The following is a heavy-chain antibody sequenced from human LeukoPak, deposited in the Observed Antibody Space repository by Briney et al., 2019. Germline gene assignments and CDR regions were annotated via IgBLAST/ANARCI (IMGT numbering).Heavy chain of an antibody. CDR2: IKQDGCEK. CDR3: GGGCSSTSCYPHGFDY. Sequence: PPGGSLRLPCAASGFTFSSYWMSWVRQAPGKGLEWVANIKQDGCEKYYVDSVKGRFTISRDNAKNSLYLQMNSLRAEDTAVYYCGGGCSSTSCYPHGFDYWGQGTLVTVSS. J-gene: IGHJ4*02. CDR1: GFTFSSYW. V-gene: IGHV3-7*01. D-gene: IGHD2-2*01.